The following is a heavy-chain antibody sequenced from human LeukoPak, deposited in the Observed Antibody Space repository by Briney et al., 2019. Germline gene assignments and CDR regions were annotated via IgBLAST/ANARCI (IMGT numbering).Heavy chain of an antibody. CDR2: INTYNGNT. D-gene: IGHD7-27*01. CDR3: ARNSPRDVAGRQFLPGVLSLLSQCDNCFDP. Sequence: ASVKVSCKASGYTFTNYGISWVRQAPGQGLEWMGWINTYNGNTNYAQEFQGRVTITTDTSTSTAYMELRSLRSDDTAVYYCARNSPRDVAGRQFLPGVLSLLSQCDNCFDPWGQGTLVSVSS. J-gene: IGHJ5*02. CDR1: GYTFTNYG. V-gene: IGHV1-18*04.